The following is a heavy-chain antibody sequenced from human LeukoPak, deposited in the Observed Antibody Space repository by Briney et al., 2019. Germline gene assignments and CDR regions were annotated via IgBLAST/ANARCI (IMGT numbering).Heavy chain of an antibody. J-gene: IGHJ4*02. V-gene: IGHV3-15*07. D-gene: IGHD2-2*02. CDR2: IKSKTDGGTT. CDR1: GFTLSDHY. Sequence: KTGGSLRLSCAVSGFTLSDHYMDWVRQAPGKGLEWVGRIKSKTDGGTTDYAAPVKGRFTISRDDSKNTLYLQMNSLKTEDTAVYYCTTLHPIVVVPAAITDYWGQGTLVTVSS. CDR3: TTLHPIVVVPAAITDY.